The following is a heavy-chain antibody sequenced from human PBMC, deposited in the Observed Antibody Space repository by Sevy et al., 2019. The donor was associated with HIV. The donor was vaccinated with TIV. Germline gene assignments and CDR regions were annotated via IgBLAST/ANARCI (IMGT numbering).Heavy chain of an antibody. V-gene: IGHV3-30-3*01. D-gene: IGHD3-22*01. J-gene: IGHJ4*02. Sequence: GGSLRLSCAASGFTFSSYAMHWVRQAPGKGLEWVAVISYDGSNKYYADSVKGRFTISRDNSKNTLYLQMNSLRAEDTAVYYSASDYYDSSGYVYWGQGTLVTVSS. CDR2: ISYDGSNK. CDR1: GFTFSSYA. CDR3: ASDYYDSSGYVY.